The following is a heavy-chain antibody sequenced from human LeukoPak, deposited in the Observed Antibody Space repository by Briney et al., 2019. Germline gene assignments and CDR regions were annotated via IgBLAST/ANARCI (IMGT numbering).Heavy chain of an antibody. CDR3: ATPKFGYYYDSSGLNNWFDP. CDR2: FDPEDGET. Sequence: ASVKVSCKVFGYTLTELSMHWVRQAPGKGLEWMGGFDPEDGETIYAQKFQSRVTMTEDTSTDTAYMELSSLRSEDTAVYYCATPKFGYYYDSSGLNNWFDPWGQGTLVTVSS. D-gene: IGHD3-22*01. J-gene: IGHJ5*02. V-gene: IGHV1-24*01. CDR1: GYTLTELS.